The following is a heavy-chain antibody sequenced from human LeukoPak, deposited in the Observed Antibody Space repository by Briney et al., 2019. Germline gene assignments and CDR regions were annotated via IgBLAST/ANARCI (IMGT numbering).Heavy chain of an antibody. CDR2: IYHSGST. Sequence: SETLSLTCTVSGYSISSGYYWGWIRQPPGKGLEWIGSIYHSGSTYYNPSLKSRVTISVDTSKNQFSLKLSSVTAADTAVYYCARGDIVVVPAAPGTHWFDPWGQGTLVTVSS. D-gene: IGHD2-2*01. V-gene: IGHV4-38-2*02. J-gene: IGHJ5*02. CDR3: ARGDIVVVPAAPGTHWFDP. CDR1: GYSISSGYY.